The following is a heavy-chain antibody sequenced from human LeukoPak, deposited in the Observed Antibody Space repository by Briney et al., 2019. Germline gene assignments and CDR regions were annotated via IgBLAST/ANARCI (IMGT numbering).Heavy chain of an antibody. Sequence: SETLSLTCTVSGGSISSSSYYWGWIRQPPGKGLEWIGSVYYSGSTYYNPSLKSRVTISVDTSKNQFSLKLSPVTAADTAVYYCARFVYDAGAFDIWGQGTMVTVSS. J-gene: IGHJ3*02. CDR3: ARFVYDAGAFDI. CDR1: GGSISSSSYY. V-gene: IGHV4-39*01. CDR2: VYYSGST. D-gene: IGHD5/OR15-5a*01.